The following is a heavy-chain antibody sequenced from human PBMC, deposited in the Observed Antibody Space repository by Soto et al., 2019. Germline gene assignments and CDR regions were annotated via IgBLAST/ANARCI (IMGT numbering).Heavy chain of an antibody. CDR2: ICYDGSNR. V-gene: IGHV3-33*01. J-gene: IGHJ5*02. D-gene: IGHD5-18*01. Sequence: QVQLVESGGGVVQPGTSLRLSCSTSGFTFTTYGMHWVRQAPGKGLEWVAVICYDGSNRYYADSVKGRFTISRDNSENTLYLQMTSVRAEDTAVYYSARDTAGDKLINNWFAPWGQGTLVTVSS. CDR1: GFTFTTYG. CDR3: ARDTAGDKLINNWFAP.